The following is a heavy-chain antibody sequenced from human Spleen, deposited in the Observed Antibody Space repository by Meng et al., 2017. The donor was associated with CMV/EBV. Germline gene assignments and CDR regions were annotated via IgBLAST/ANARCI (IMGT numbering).Heavy chain of an antibody. V-gene: IGHV1-46*02. CDR3: ARTRSGYYYGDY. Sequence: ASVKVSCKPSGYTLKNYYLHWVRQAPGQGLEWMGIIYPGGGITTYAQKFQGRVTMTRDTSISTAYMELSRLRSDDTAVYYCARTRSGYYYGDYWGQGTLVTVSS. J-gene: IGHJ4*02. CDR1: GYTLKNYY. CDR2: IYPGGGIT. D-gene: IGHD3-22*01.